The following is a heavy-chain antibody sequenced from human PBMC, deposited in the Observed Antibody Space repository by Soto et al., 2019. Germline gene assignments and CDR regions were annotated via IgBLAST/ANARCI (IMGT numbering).Heavy chain of an antibody. V-gene: IGHV1-18*04. Sequence: ASVKVSCKASGYTFTSYGISWVRQAPGQGLEWMGWISAYNGDTNYAQKLQGRVTVTTDTSTSTAYMELRSLRSDDTAVYYCARDHCSSTSCYTAVDYWGQGTLVTVS. CDR3: ARDHCSSTSCYTAVDY. J-gene: IGHJ4*02. CDR2: ISAYNGDT. CDR1: GYTFTSYG. D-gene: IGHD2-2*02.